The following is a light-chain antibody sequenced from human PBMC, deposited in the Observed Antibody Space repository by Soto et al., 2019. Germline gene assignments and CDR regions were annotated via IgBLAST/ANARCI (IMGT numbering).Light chain of an antibody. CDR1: SSDVGGYNY. V-gene: IGLV2-14*01. CDR2: DVS. Sequence: QSALTQPASVSGSPGQSITISCTGTSSDVGGYNYVSWYQQHPGKAPNLMIYDVSNRHSGVSNRFSGSKSGNTASLTISGLQAEDDADYYCSSYTRSSLVVFGGGTQRTVL. CDR3: SSYTRSSLVV. J-gene: IGLJ2*01.